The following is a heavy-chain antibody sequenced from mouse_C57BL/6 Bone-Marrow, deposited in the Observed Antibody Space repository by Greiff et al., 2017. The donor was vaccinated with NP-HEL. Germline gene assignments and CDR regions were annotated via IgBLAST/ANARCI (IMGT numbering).Heavy chain of an antibody. CDR2: ISDGGSYT. D-gene: IGHD2-4*01. Sequence: DVMLVESGGGLVKPGGSLKLSCAASGFTFSSYARSGVRRTPEKRLEWVATISDGGSYTYYPDNVKGRFTISRDNAKNNLYLQMSHLKSEDTAMYYCARPYYDYDGYAMDYWGQGTSVTVSS. CDR1: GFTFSSYA. CDR3: ARPYYDYDGYAMDY. V-gene: IGHV5-4*03. J-gene: IGHJ4*01.